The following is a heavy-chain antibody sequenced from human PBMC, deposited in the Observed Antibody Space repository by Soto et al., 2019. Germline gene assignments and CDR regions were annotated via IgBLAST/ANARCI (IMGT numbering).Heavy chain of an antibody. CDR3: ARHLSSVSFHHYGMDV. CDR1: GFTFSSYP. Sequence: GGYLRLSCAASGFTFSSYPMHWVRQAPGKGLEWVAVISFGGVEKFYADSVRGRFTISRDNSNNTLYLQINALRPEDTAVYFCARHLSSVSFHHYGMDVWGQGTTVSVSS. D-gene: IGHD3-10*01. V-gene: IGHV3-30-3*01. CDR2: ISFGGVEK. J-gene: IGHJ6*02.